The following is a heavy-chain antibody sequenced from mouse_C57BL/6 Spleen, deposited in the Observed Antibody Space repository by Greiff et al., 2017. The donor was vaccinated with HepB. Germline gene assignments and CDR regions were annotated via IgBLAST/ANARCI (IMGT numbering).Heavy chain of an antibody. Sequence: VQLQQSGPELVKPGASVKISCKASGYAFSSSWMNWVKQRPGKGLEWIGRIYPGDGDTNYNGKFKGKATLTADKSSSTAYMQLSSLTSEDSAVYFCARVGTYYSNSAWFAYWGQGTLVTVSA. CDR1: GYAFSSSW. J-gene: IGHJ3*01. CDR2: IYPGDGDT. CDR3: ARVGTYYSNSAWFAY. D-gene: IGHD2-5*01. V-gene: IGHV1-82*01.